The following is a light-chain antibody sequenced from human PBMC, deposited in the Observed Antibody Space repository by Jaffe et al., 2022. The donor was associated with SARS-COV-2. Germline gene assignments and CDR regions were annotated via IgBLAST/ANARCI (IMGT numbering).Light chain of an antibody. J-gene: IGKJ4*01. CDR3: QQYGSSPRT. V-gene: IGKV3-20*01. CDR2: GAS. Sequence: EIVLTQSPGTLSLSPGERATLSCRASQSVSRSYLAWYQQKPGQAPRLLIYGASSRATGIPDSFSGSGSGTDFTLTISRLEPEDFAVYYCQQYGSSPRTFGGGTKVELK. CDR1: QSVSRSY.